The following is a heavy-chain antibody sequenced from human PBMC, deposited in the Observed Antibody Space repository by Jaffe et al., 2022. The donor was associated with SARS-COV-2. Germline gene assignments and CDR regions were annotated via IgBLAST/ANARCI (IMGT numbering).Heavy chain of an antibody. CDR1: GVNFSNYD. CDR3: AKDQLEHYDFWSTYYLFHYYGMDV. D-gene: IGHD3-3*01. Sequence: QVQLVESGGGVVQPGGSLRLSCAASGVNFSNYDMHWVRQAPGKGLEWVGVISYDGTKKHYADSEKGRLAISRDNGKNTVYLQMNSLRPEDTAVYYCAKDQLEHYDFWSTYYLFHYYGMDVWGQGTTVTVSS. V-gene: IGHV3-30*18. J-gene: IGHJ6*02. CDR2: ISYDGTKK.